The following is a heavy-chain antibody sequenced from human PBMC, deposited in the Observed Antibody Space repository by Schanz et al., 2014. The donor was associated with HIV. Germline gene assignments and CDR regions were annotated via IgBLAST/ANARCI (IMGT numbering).Heavy chain of an antibody. J-gene: IGHJ6*02. D-gene: IGHD3-16*01. V-gene: IGHV3-NL1*01. CDR3: AKDGGFRGRRRGMDV. Sequence: QVQLVESGGGVVQPGRSLRLSCAASGFSFSTYGIHWVRQAPGKGLEWLSTLSGSGDRTYYADSVKGRFIISRDNSKNTLYLQMNSLRPEDTAEYYCAKDGGFRGRRRGMDVWGQGTTVTVSS. CDR1: GFSFSTYG. CDR2: LSGSGDRT.